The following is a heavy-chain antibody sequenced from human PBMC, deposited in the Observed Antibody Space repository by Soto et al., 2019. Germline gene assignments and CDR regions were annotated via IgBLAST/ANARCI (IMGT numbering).Heavy chain of an antibody. CDR3: ARDQPPAGY. Sequence: SETLSLTCAVYGGSFSGYYWSWIRQPPGKGLEWIGEINHSGSTNYNPSLKSRVTISVDTSKNQFSLKLSSVTAADTAVYYCARDQPPAGYWGQGTLVTVSS. CDR2: INHSGST. V-gene: IGHV4-34*01. J-gene: IGHJ4*02. D-gene: IGHD3-10*01. CDR1: GGSFSGYY.